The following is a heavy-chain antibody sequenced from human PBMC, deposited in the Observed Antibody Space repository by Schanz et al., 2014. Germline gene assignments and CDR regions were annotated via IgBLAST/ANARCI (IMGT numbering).Heavy chain of an antibody. J-gene: IGHJ6*02. V-gene: IGHV4-4*07. CDR3: ARDVGHYGMDV. Sequence: QVQLQESGPALVKPSETLSLTCTVSGGSISSEYWSWIRQPAGKGLEWIGRIYNSGKTNYNPSLESRVSMSVDTSKKQLSLKLRSVSAADTAVYYCARDVGHYGMDVWGQGTTVTVSS. CDR2: IYNSGKT. CDR1: GGSISSEY.